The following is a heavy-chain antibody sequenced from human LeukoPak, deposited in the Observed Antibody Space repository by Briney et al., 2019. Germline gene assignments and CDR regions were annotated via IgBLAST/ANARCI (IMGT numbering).Heavy chain of an antibody. V-gene: IGHV4-30-4*01. CDR1: GGAIRSGDYY. CDR2: IYYSGST. J-gene: IGHJ4*02. CDR3: ARASIQGYESSMASEEGLDY. D-gene: IGHD2-15*01. Sequence: PSETLSLTCTVSGGAIRSGDYYWSWIRQPPGKGLEWIGYIYYSGSTYYNPSLKSRVSISVDMSKNQFSLKVSSVTVADTAVYYCARASIQGYESSMASEEGLDYWGQGTLVTVSS.